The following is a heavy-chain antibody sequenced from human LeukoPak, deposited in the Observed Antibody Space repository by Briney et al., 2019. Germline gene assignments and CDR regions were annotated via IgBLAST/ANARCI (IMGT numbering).Heavy chain of an antibody. V-gene: IGHV4-34*01. D-gene: IGHD6-19*01. J-gene: IGHJ4*02. CDR1: GGSISSYY. Sequence: SETLSLTCTVSGGSISSYYYNWIRQPPGKGLEWIGEINHSGSTNYNPSLKSRVTISVDTSKNQFSLKPSSVTAADTAVYYCATGSGWYPLGYWGQGTLVTVSS. CDR2: INHSGST. CDR3: ATGSGWYPLGY.